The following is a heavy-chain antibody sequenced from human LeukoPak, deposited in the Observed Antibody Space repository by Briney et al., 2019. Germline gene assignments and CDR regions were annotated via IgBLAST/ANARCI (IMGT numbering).Heavy chain of an antibody. CDR3: ARARVIPASFDD. CDR2: IYYSGST. V-gene: IGHV4-59*01. D-gene: IGHD3-16*02. Sequence: SETLSLTCTVSGGSISSYYWSWIRQPPGKGLEWIGYIYYSGSTNYNPSLKSRVTISVDTSKNQFSLKLSSVTAADTAVYYCARARVIPASFDDWGQGTLVTVSS. CDR1: GGSISSYY. J-gene: IGHJ4*02.